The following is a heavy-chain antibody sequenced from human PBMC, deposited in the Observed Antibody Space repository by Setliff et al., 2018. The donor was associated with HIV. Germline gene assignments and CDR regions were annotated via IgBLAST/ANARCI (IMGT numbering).Heavy chain of an antibody. V-gene: IGHV2-70*04. Sequence: SGPTLVNPTQTLTLTCTVSGFSLSTSGVGVGWIRQPPGKALEWLARIDWDDDKFYSTSLKTRLTISKDTSKNQVVLTMTNMDPVDTATYCCAREGYAFDIWGQGTMVTVSS. CDR3: AREGYAFDI. J-gene: IGHJ3*02. CDR2: IDWDDDK. CDR1: GFSLSTSGVG. D-gene: IGHD1-1*01.